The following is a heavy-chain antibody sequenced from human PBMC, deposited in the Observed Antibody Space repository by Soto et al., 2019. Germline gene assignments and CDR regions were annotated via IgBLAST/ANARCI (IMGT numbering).Heavy chain of an antibody. CDR3: ARRYGPGFDY. Sequence: QVQLQESGPGLVKPSETLSLTCTVSGCSISSYYWSWIRQPPGKGLEWIGYIYYSGRTNYNPSLKSRVTISVDTSKNQFSLKLSSVTAADTAVYYCARRYGPGFDYWGQGTLVTASS. CDR1: GCSISSYY. CDR2: IYYSGRT. D-gene: IGHD4-17*01. J-gene: IGHJ4*02. V-gene: IGHV4-59*08.